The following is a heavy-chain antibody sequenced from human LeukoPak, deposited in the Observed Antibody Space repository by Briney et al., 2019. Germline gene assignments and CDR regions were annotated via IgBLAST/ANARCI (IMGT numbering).Heavy chain of an antibody. D-gene: IGHD5-12*01. J-gene: IGHJ4*02. CDR2: ISGGSTYT. V-gene: IGHV3-21*01. CDR1: GFTFSSYT. Sequence: GGSLRLSCAASGFTFSSYTMNWVRQAPGKGLEWVSSISGGSTYTFYADSEMGRFTISRDNAKNSLYLHMSSLRAEDTAVYYCARVRDLYRGYWGQGILVTVSS. CDR3: ARVRDLYRGY.